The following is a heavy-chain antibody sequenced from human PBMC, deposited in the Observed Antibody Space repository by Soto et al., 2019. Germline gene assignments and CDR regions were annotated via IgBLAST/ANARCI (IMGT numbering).Heavy chain of an antibody. V-gene: IGHV3-43D*03. CDR3: AKDTAVAGQYYYYYGMDV. Sequence: GGSLRLSCAASGFTFDDYAMHWVRQAPGKGLEWVSLISWDGGSTYYADSVKGRFTISRDNSKNSLYLQMNSLRAEDNALYYCAKDTAVAGQYYYYYGMDVWGQGTTVTVSS. D-gene: IGHD6-19*01. J-gene: IGHJ6*02. CDR2: ISWDGGST. CDR1: GFTFDDYA.